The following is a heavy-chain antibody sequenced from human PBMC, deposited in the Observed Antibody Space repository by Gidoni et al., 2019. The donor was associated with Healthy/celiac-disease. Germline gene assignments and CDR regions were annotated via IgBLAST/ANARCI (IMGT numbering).Heavy chain of an antibody. Sequence: VQLLEFGGCWVQPGGFLGLSCSASGFCFSRYALRWVRQAPGQGLEWVSAISGSGGSTYYADSVKGRFTISRDNSKNTLYLQMNSLRAEDTAVYYCAKGWPTYCDFWRGYAGFDYWGQGTLVTVSS. CDR2: ISGSGGST. CDR3: AKGWPTYCDFWRGYAGFDY. CDR1: GFCFSRYA. V-gene: IGHV3-23*01. J-gene: IGHJ4*02. D-gene: IGHD3-3*01.